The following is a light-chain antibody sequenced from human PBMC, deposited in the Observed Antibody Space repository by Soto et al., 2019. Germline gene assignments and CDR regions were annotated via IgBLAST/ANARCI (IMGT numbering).Light chain of an antibody. CDR3: QQYDNVPSLT. CDR2: DAS. Sequence: DIQMTQSPSSLSASVGDRVTITCQASQDIINYLNWYQQKPGKAPKLLIYDASNLETRVPSRFSGSRSGTDFTFTISSLQPEDIATYYCQQYDNVPSLTFGGGTKVEI. CDR1: QDIINY. J-gene: IGKJ4*01. V-gene: IGKV1-33*01.